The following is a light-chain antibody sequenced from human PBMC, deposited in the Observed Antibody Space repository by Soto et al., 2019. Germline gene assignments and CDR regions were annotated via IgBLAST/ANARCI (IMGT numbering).Light chain of an antibody. CDR2: GAS. V-gene: IGKV3-20*01. CDR3: QHYGSPPTYT. CDR1: QSINY. J-gene: IGKJ2*01. Sequence: EIVLTQSPGTLSLSPGERATLSCRASQSINYLAWYQQKVGQAPRLLIYGASSRATGIPDRFSGSGSGTDFSLTISRLEPEDFAVYYCQHYGSPPTYTFGQGTKLEIK.